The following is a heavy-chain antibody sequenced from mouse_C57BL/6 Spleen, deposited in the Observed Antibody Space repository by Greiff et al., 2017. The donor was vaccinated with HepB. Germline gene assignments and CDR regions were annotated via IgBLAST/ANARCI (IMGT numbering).Heavy chain of an antibody. CDR3: ARGATSFITTVVANY. Sequence: VQLQQSGTELVKPGASVKLSCKASGYTFTSYWMHWVKQRPGQGLEWIGNINPSNGGTNYNEKFKSKATLTVDKSSSTSYMQLSSLTSEDSAVYYCARGATSFITTVVANYWGQGTTLTVSS. J-gene: IGHJ2*01. CDR1: GYTFTSYW. D-gene: IGHD1-1*01. V-gene: IGHV1-53*01. CDR2: INPSNGGT.